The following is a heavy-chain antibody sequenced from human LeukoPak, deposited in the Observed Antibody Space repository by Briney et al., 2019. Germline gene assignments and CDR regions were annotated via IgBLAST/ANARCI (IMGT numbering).Heavy chain of an antibody. J-gene: IGHJ4*02. Sequence: SETLSLTCTVSGGSISSYYWSWVRQPAGKGLEWIGRIYNSGSNNYNPSLKSRVTMSADTSKNQFSLKLSSVTAADTAVYYCARAVSNYYDSSGAFDYWGQGTLVTVSS. V-gene: IGHV4-4*07. CDR1: GGSISSYY. CDR3: ARAVSNYYDSSGAFDY. CDR2: IYNSGSN. D-gene: IGHD3-22*01.